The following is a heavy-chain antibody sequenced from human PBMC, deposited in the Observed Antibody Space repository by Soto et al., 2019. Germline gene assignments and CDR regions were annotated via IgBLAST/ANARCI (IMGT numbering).Heavy chain of an antibody. CDR2: ITSSSSYI. CDR3: ARDLSPYDAFDI. CDR1: GFIFSSYS. Sequence: EVQLVESGGGLVKPGGSLRLSCAASGFIFSSYSMNWVRQAPGKGLEWVSSITSSSSYIYYADSMKGRFTISRDNAKNSPYLQMNSLRAEDTAVYYCARDLSPYDAFDIWGQGTMVTVSS. J-gene: IGHJ3*02. V-gene: IGHV3-21*01.